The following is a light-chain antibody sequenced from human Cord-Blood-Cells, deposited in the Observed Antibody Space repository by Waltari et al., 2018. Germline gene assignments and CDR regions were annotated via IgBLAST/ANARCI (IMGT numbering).Light chain of an antibody. V-gene: IGLV2-8*01. CDR2: EVS. CDR3: SSYASSNNLV. CDR1: RSDVRRSNY. Sequence: QSALTPPPSASGSPGQSVTISCTGTRSDVRRSNYVSWYQQHQGQAPKLMLYEVSKRPSGVPDRFSVSKSGNTASLTVSGLQAEDEADYYCSSYASSNNLVFGGGTKLTVL. J-gene: IGLJ3*02.